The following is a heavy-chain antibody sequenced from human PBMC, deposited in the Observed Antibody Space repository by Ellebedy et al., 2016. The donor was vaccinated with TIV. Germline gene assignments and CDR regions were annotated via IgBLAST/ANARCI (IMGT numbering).Heavy chain of an antibody. Sequence: GESLKISCAASGFTFTYVMNWVRQAPGNGLEWVSSISGSGGTTYYADSVKGRFTISRDNANNTLHLQMNSLRAEDTAVYYCAKGREKYQLPNYFFDFWGQGSLVTVSS. CDR2: ISGSGGTT. CDR3: AKGREKYQLPNYFFDF. D-gene: IGHD2-2*01. J-gene: IGHJ4*02. CDR1: GFTFTYV. V-gene: IGHV3-23*01.